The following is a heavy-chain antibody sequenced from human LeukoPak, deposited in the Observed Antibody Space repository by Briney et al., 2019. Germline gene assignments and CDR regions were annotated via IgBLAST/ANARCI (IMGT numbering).Heavy chain of an antibody. Sequence: AGGSLRLSCAASGFTFSSYWMDWVCQAPGKGLEWVAIIKSDGSDKYYVDSVKGRFTVSKDNAKNSLYLQMNSLRAEDTAMYYCARNRGGGSGYSDYWGQGTLVTVSS. D-gene: IGHD3-22*01. CDR1: GFTFSSYW. CDR2: IKSDGSDK. V-gene: IGHV3-7*05. CDR3: ARNRGGGSGYSDY. J-gene: IGHJ4*02.